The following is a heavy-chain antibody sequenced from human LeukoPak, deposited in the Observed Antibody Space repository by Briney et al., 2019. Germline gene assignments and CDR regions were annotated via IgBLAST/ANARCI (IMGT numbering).Heavy chain of an antibody. CDR3: ARKTPYGMDV. CDR2: IYYSGST. CDR1: GGSISSYY. J-gene: IGHJ6*02. Sequence: SETLSLTCTVSGGSISSYYWSWIRQPPGKGLEWIGYIYYSGSTIYNPSLKSRVTISVDTSKNQFSLKLSSVTAADTAVYYCARKTPYGMDVWGQGTTVTVSS. V-gene: IGHV4-59*01.